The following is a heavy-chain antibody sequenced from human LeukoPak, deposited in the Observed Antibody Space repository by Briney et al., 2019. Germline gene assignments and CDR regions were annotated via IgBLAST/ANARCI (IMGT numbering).Heavy chain of an antibody. D-gene: IGHD5-12*01. CDR2: IYSGGST. J-gene: IGHJ3*02. Sequence: GGSLRLSCAASGFTVSSNYMSWVRQAPGKGLEWVSVIYSGGSTYYADSVKGRFTISRDNAKNSLYLQMNSLRAEDTAVYYCARAHIVATIWGAFDIWGQGTMVTVSS. CDR1: GFTVSSNY. V-gene: IGHV3-66*01. CDR3: ARAHIVATIWGAFDI.